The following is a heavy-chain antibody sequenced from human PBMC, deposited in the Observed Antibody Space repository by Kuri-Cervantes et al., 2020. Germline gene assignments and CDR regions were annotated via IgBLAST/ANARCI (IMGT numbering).Heavy chain of an antibody. CDR3: ARDNIVVVPAAILGYYYYGMDV. CDR1: GYTFTGNY. D-gene: IGHD2-2*02. CDR2: INPNSGGT. V-gene: IGHV1-2*02. J-gene: IGHJ6*02. Sequence: ASVKISCKASGYTFTGNYMHWVRQAPGQGLEWMGWINPNSGGTNYAQKFQGRVTMTRDTSISTAYMELSRLRSDDTAVYYCARDNIVVVPAAILGYYYYGMDVWGQGTTVTVSS.